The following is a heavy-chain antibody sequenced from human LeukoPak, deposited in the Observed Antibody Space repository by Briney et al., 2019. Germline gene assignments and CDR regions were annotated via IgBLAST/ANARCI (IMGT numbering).Heavy chain of an antibody. Sequence: GGSLRLSCAASGFTFTNYPIHWIRQAPGKGLEFVSAISRDGRTIDYADSVKGRFTISRDNSKNTVYLQMGSLRPEDMAVYYWAKEGRGAVYGYGDWGQGTLVTVSS. CDR1: GFTFTNYP. CDR3: AKEGRGAVYGYGD. J-gene: IGHJ4*02. CDR2: ISRDGRTI. V-gene: IGHV3-64*02. D-gene: IGHD5/OR15-5a*01.